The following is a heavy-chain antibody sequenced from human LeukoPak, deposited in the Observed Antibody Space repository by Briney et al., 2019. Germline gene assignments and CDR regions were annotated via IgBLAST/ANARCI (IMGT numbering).Heavy chain of an antibody. CDR3: ARNEKWGRDL. D-gene: IGHD1-26*01. Sequence: GGSLRLSCAAFGFTFSRHWMSWVRQAPGKGLGWVANIVQDGSQKYYVDSVKGRFTISRDNGKHSLYLQMNSLRAEDTAVYYCARNEKWGRDLWGQGTLVTVSS. CDR2: IVQDGSQK. CDR1: GFTFSRHW. V-gene: IGHV3-7*03. J-gene: IGHJ4*02.